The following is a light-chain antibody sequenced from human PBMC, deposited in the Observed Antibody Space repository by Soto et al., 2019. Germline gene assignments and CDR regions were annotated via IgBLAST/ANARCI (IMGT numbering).Light chain of an antibody. CDR2: AAS. V-gene: IGKV1-27*01. J-gene: IGKJ1*01. CDR3: QQLNNYPWT. Sequence: DIQMTQSPSSLSASVGDRVTITCRASQDISNYLAWYQQKPGEVPKLLIYAASTLHSGVPSRFSGSGSGTDFTLTISTLQPEDVATYYCQQLNNYPWTFGQGTKVEIK. CDR1: QDISNY.